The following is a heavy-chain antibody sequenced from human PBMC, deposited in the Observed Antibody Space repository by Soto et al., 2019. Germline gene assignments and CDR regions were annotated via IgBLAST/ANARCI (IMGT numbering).Heavy chain of an antibody. V-gene: IGHV4-30-4*01. CDR2: IYYSGST. Sequence: SETLSLTCTVSGGSISSGDYYWSWIRQPPGKGLEWIGYIYYSGSTYYNPSLKSRVTISVDTSKNQFSLKLSSVTAADTAVYYCAVLRFFEWLTEPPNLDYDMDVWGQGTTVTVSS. D-gene: IGHD3-3*01. CDR3: AVLRFFEWLTEPPNLDYDMDV. J-gene: IGHJ6*02. CDR1: GGSISSGDYY.